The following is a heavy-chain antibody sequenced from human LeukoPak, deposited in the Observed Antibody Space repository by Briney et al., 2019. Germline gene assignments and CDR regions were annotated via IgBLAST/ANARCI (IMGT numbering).Heavy chain of an antibody. CDR3: ARVGDSSGCDY. J-gene: IGHJ4*02. CDR2: INHSGGT. D-gene: IGHD6-19*01. CDR1: GGPFSGYS. Sequence: SETLSLTCAVYGGPFSGYSWNWIRQPPVKGLEWIGEINHSGGTNYNSSLKSRVTISVDTSKKQFSLKLSSVTAADTAVYYCARVGDSSGCDYWGQGTLVTVSS. V-gene: IGHV4-34*01.